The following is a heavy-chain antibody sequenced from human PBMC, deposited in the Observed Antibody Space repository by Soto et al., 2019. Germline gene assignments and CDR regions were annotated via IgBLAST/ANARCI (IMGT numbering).Heavy chain of an antibody. V-gene: IGHV2-5*02. CDR3: THCTYDFSSASVYDFDY. CDR2: IYWDDDD. J-gene: IGHJ4*02. Sequence: QITLKESGPTLMKPTQTLTLTCTFSGFSLDTIGVGVGWIRQPPGKALEWLALIYWDDDDRYSPSLKSRLTVTKDTSRNQVVLTLANVDPVDTATYYCTHCTYDFSSASVYDFDYWGQGTPVTVSS. D-gene: IGHD3-3*01. CDR1: GFSLDTIGVG.